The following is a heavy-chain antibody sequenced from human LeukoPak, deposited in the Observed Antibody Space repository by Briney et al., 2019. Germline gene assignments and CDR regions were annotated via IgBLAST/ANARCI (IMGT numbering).Heavy chain of an antibody. J-gene: IGHJ4*02. CDR2: IYSGGST. V-gene: IGHV3-66*01. Sequence: GGSLRLSCAASGFTVSINYMSWVRQAPGKGLEWVSVIYSGGSTYYADSVKGRFTISRDNSKNTLYLQMNSLRAEDTAVYYCARGPYYDFWSGYLSLFDYWGQGTLVTVSS. D-gene: IGHD3-3*01. CDR1: GFTVSINY. CDR3: ARGPYYDFWSGYLSLFDY.